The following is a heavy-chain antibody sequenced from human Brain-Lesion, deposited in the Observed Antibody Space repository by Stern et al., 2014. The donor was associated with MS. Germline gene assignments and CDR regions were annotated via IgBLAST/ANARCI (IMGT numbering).Heavy chain of an antibody. CDR2: IFNSGST. CDR3: ARGRVVPGFQYYATDV. CDR1: GGSISSGGYY. Sequence: QVQLQESGPGLVKPSQTLSLSCTVSGGSISSGGYYWSWIRPPAGKGLEWIGRIFNSGSTSYNPPLKSRVTISIDTSKNQFSLRLNSMTAADTAVYYCARGRVVPGFQYYATDVWGQGTTVIVSS. V-gene: IGHV4-61*02. J-gene: IGHJ6*02. D-gene: IGHD2-2*01.